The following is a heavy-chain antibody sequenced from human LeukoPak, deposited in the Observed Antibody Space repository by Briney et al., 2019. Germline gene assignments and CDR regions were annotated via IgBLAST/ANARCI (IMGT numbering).Heavy chain of an antibody. CDR1: GFTFSSYA. V-gene: IGHV3-23*01. CDR3: ARDPGKVVPAAMFRYYFDY. CDR2: ISGSGGST. Sequence: GGSLRLSCAASGFTFSSYAMSWVRQAPGKGLEWVSAISGSGGSTYYADSVKGRFTISRDNAKNSLYLQMNSLRAEDTAVYYCARDPGKVVPAAMFRYYFDYWGQGTLVTVSS. J-gene: IGHJ4*02. D-gene: IGHD2-2*01.